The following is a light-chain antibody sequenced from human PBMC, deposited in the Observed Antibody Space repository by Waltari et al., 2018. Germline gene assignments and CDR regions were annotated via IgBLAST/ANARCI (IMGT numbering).Light chain of an antibody. CDR1: SSNIGSYY. Sequence: QSVLTQSPSASGTPGQRVTIPCSGRSSNIGSYYVYWYQQLSGTAPKLLIYRNNERPSGVPDRFSGSKSGTSASLAITGLRSEDEAHYYCATWDDSLTGWVFGGGTKLAVL. J-gene: IGLJ3*02. CDR3: ATWDDSLTGWV. CDR2: RNN. V-gene: IGLV1-47*01.